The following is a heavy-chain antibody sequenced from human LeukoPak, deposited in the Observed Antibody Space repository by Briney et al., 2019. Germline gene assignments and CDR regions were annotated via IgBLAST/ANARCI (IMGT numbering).Heavy chain of an antibody. V-gene: IGHV3-7*01. CDR2: INRDGGEK. CDR3: ARDVFGGDSPPDY. D-gene: IGHD2-21*02. J-gene: IGHJ4*02. Sequence: GGSLRLSCAASGFSFSNYWMTWVRQAPGMGLEWSANINRDGGEKYYVDSVKGRITISRDNAKNSLYLQINSLRAEDTAVYYCARDVFGGDSPPDYWGQGTLVTVSS. CDR1: GFSFSNYW.